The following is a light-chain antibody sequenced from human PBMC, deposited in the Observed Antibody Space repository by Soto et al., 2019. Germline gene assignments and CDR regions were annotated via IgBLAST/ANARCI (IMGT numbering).Light chain of an antibody. Sequence: DIVMTQSPDSLAVSLGERATINCKSSQSVLYSPNNKNYLAWYQQKPGQPPKLLIYWASTRESGVPDRFSGSGSGTDFTLTVSSLQAEDVAVYYCQQYYTTPVTFGQGTKGDIK. J-gene: IGKJ1*01. CDR3: QQYYTTPVT. CDR1: QSVLYSPNNKNY. V-gene: IGKV4-1*01. CDR2: WAS.